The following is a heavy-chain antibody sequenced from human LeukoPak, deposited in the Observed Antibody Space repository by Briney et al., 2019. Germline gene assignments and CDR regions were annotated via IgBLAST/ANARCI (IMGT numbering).Heavy chain of an antibody. Sequence: GESLKISCKGSGYSFSSYWIGWVRQMPGKGLEWMGIIYPGDSGTRYSPSFQGQVTFSADKSISTAYLQWSSLKASDTAMYYCARLWGGLYYYDSSGYFDYWGQGTQVTVSS. CDR3: ARLWGGLYYYDSSGYFDY. CDR1: GYSFSSYW. J-gene: IGHJ4*02. CDR2: IYPGDSGT. V-gene: IGHV5-51*01. D-gene: IGHD3-22*01.